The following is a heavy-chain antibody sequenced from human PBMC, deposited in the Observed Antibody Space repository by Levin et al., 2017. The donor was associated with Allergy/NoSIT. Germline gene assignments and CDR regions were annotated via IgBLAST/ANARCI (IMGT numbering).Heavy chain of an antibody. J-gene: IGHJ1*01. CDR2: INPSGDNT. V-gene: IGHV1-46*01. CDR3: AREAPTFEF. CDR1: GYPFTNYY. Sequence: VASVKVSCKASGYPFTNYYLHWVRQAPGQGLEWMGIINPSGDNTMYAQKFQGRVTMTSDTSTSTVYMELSSLRPDDTAVYYCAREAPTFEFWGQGTLVTVSS. D-gene: IGHD3-10*01.